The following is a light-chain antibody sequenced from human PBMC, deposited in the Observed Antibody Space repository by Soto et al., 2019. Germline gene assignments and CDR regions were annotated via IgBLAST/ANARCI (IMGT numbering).Light chain of an antibody. J-gene: IGKJ1*01. Sequence: EIVLTQSPGTLSLSPGERATLSCRASQSVSSSYVAWYQQKPGQAPRLLIYAASSRATGIPDRFSGSGSGTVYTLTISRLEPEDFAVYYCQQYGSSPQFGQGTKVGIK. CDR3: QQYGSSPQ. CDR1: QSVSSSY. V-gene: IGKV3-20*01. CDR2: AAS.